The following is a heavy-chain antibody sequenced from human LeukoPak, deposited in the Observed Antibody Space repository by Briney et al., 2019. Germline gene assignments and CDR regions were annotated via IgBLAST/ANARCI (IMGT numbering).Heavy chain of an antibody. D-gene: IGHD3-22*01. J-gene: IGHJ4*02. CDR3: ARLYYDSSGYYQICYFDY. CDR2: IYYSGST. Sequence: SETLSLTCTVSGGSISSSSYYWGWIRQPPGKGLEWIASIYYSGSTYYNPSLKSRVTISVDTSKNQFSLNLSSVTAADTAVYYCARLYYDSSGYYQICYFDYWGQGTLVTVSS. CDR1: GGSISSSSYY. V-gene: IGHV4-39*01.